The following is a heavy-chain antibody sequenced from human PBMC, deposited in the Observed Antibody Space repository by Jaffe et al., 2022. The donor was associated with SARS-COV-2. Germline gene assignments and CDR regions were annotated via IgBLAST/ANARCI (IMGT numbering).Heavy chain of an antibody. D-gene: IGHD3-22*01. CDR3: ARISQTYYYDSSGYHDAFDI. CDR1: GFSLSTSGMC. J-gene: IGHJ3*02. Sequence: QVTLRESGPALVKPTQTLTLTCTFSGFSLSTSGMCVSWIRQPPGKALEWLALIDWDDDKYYSTSLKTRLTISKDTSKNQVVLTMTNMDPVDTATYYCARISQTYYYDSSGYHDAFDIWGQGTMVTVSS. CDR2: IDWDDDK. V-gene: IGHV2-70*01.